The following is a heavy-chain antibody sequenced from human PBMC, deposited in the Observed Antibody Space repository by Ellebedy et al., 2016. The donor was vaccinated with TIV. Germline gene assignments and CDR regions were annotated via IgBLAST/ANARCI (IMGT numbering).Heavy chain of an antibody. Sequence: AASVKVSCKTSGYTFRDRAVHWVRQAPGQGPEWMGWINGGNGSTKYSQSFQGRVIFTRDTSASTAYMELSSLRSEDTAVYYCASWGGTYTGFWNGPLDFWGQGTLVTVSS. CDR3: ASWGGTYTGFWNGPLDF. J-gene: IGHJ4*02. D-gene: IGHD3-3*01. V-gene: IGHV1-3*01. CDR1: GYTFRDRA. CDR2: INGGNGST.